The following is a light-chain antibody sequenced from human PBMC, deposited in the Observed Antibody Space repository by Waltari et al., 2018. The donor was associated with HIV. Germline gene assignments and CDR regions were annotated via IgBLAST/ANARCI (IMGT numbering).Light chain of an antibody. CDR2: WAS. CDR1: QSVLYSTNNKNY. CDR3: QQYYRTPRT. J-gene: IGKJ1*01. Sequence: DIVMTQSPDSLAVSLGERANINWTPSQSVLYSTNNKNYLAWYQPEPGQPPKLLIYWASTRESGVPDRFSGRGSGTDFTLTISSLQAEDVAVYYCQQYYRTPRTFGQGTKVEIK. V-gene: IGKV4-1*01.